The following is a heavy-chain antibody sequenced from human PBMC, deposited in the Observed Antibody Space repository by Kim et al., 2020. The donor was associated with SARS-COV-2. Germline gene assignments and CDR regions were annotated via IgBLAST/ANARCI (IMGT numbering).Heavy chain of an antibody. Sequence: SETLSLTCTVSGGSVSSGSYYWSWIRQPPGKGLEWIGYIYYSGSTNYNPSLKSRVTISVDTSKNQFSLKLSSVTAADTAVYYCARDLPDDITFGGVIGPLKDWGQGTLVTVSS. CDR1: GGSVSSGSYY. CDR2: IYYSGST. D-gene: IGHD3-16*02. J-gene: IGHJ4*02. CDR3: ARDLPDDITFGGVIGPLKD. V-gene: IGHV4-61*01.